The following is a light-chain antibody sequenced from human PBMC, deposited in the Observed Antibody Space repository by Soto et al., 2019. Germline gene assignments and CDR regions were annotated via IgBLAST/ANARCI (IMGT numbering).Light chain of an antibody. Sequence: QSVLTQPPSASGTPGQRVTISCSGSSSNIGSNYVYWYQQLPGTAPKLLIYRNNQRPSGVPDRLSGSKSGTSASLAISGLRSEDEADYYCAAWDDSLSVHVVFGGGTKVTVL. CDR1: SSNIGSNY. CDR2: RNN. J-gene: IGLJ2*01. V-gene: IGLV1-47*01. CDR3: AAWDDSLSVHVV.